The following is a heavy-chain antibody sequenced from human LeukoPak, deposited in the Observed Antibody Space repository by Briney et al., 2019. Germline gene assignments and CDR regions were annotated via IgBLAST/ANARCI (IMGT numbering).Heavy chain of an antibody. CDR3: ARGPHLYSGSPFGY. V-gene: IGHV4-59*12. D-gene: IGHD1-26*01. J-gene: IGHJ4*02. CDR2: IYYSGST. Sequence: SETLSLTCSVSGGSISNYYWSWIRQPPGKGLEWIGYIYYSGSTKYSPSLKSRVTLSVDTSKNQFSLKLSSVTAADTAVYYCARGPHLYSGSPFGYWGQGTLVTVSS. CDR1: GGSISNYY.